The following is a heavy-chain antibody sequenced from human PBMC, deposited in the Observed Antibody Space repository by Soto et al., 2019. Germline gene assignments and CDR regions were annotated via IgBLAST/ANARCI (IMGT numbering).Heavy chain of an antibody. V-gene: IGHV4-34*01. Sequence: SSETLSLTCAVYGGSFSGYYWSWIRQPPGKGLEWIGEINHSGSTNYNPSLKSRVTISVDTSKNQFSLKLSSVTAAGTAVYYCARREYCGGDCYSDYWGQGTLVTVSS. CDR2: INHSGST. J-gene: IGHJ4*02. D-gene: IGHD2-21*02. CDR1: GGSFSGYY. CDR3: ARREYCGGDCYSDY.